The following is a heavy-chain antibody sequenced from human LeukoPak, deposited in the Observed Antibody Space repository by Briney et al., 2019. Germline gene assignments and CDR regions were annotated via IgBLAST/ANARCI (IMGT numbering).Heavy chain of an antibody. CDR2: INAGNGNT. V-gene: IGHV1-3*01. D-gene: IGHD6-19*01. CDR3: ASPRRSGWYNYYYGMDV. Sequence: ASVKVSCKASGYTFTSYAMHWVRQAPGQRLEWMGWINAGNGNTKYSQKFQGGVTITRDTSASTAYMELSSLRSEDTAVYYCASPRRSGWYNYYYGMDVWGQGTTVTVSS. CDR1: GYTFTSYA. J-gene: IGHJ6*02.